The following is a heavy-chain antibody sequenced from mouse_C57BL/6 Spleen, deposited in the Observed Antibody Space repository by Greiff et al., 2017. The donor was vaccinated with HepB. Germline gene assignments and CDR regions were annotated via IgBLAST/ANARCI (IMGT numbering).Heavy chain of an antibody. Sequence: EVHLVESGGGLVKPGGSLKLSCAASGFTFSSYAMSWVRQTPEKRLEWVATISDGGSYTYYPDNVKGRFTISRDNAKNNLYLQMSHLKSEDTAMYYCAREGVVVDYWGQGTTLTVSS. CDR2: ISDGGSYT. V-gene: IGHV5-4*01. CDR1: GFTFSSYA. CDR3: AREGVVVDY. J-gene: IGHJ2*01. D-gene: IGHD1-1*02.